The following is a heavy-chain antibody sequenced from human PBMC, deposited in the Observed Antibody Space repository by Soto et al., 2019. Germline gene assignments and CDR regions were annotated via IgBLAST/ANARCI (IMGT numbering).Heavy chain of an antibody. CDR3: ANAYCSSTSCRAEYLQH. J-gene: IGHJ1*01. CDR2: FSGSGGAS. V-gene: IGHV3-23*01. CDR1: GFTFSSYS. D-gene: IGHD2-2*01. Sequence: EVQLLESGGGLVQPGGSLRLSCAASGFTFSSYSMSWVRQAPGKGLEWVSAFSGSGGASYYADSVKGRFTISRDNSKDTVYLQMNSLRAEDTAVYFCANAYCSSTSCRAEYLQHWGQGTLVTVSS.